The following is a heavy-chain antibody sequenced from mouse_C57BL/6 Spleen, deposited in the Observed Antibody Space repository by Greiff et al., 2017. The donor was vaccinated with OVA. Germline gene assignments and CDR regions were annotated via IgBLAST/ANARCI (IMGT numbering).Heavy chain of an antibody. Sequence: QVQLQQSGPELVKPGASVKISCKASGYAFSSSWMNWVKQRPGKGLEWIGRIYPGDGDTNYNGKFKGKATLTADKSSSTAYMQLSSLTSEDSAVYFCARGSEQQRGYYYAMDYWGQGTSVTVSS. V-gene: IGHV1-82*01. CDR1: GYAFSSSW. CDR2: IYPGDGDT. J-gene: IGHJ4*01. CDR3: ARGSEQQRGYYYAMDY.